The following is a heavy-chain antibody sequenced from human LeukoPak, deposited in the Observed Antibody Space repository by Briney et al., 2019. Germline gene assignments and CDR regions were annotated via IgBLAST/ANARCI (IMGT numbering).Heavy chain of an antibody. CDR1: GFNFGDDA. CDR2: IKSKVYRGTT. CDR3: ARDLRVSHPGPYYYMDV. J-gene: IGHJ6*03. V-gene: IGHV3-49*03. Sequence: PGGSLRLSCITSGFNFGDDAVSWLRQAPGKGLEWIGFIKSKVYRGTTQYAAFVKGRFIISRDDSKNIAYLQINSLKTEDTAVYYCARDLRVSHPGPYYYMDVWGTGTTVTVSS. D-gene: IGHD3-3*01.